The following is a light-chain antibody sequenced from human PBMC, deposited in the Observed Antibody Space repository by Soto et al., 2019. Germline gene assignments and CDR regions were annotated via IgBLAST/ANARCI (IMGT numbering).Light chain of an antibody. Sequence: DIQIAQSPSTLSASVGDRVTITCRASQTISTWLAWYQQRAGKAPKLLIYKASTLKSGVPSRFSGSGSGTDFTLTISSLQPEDFATYYCQQSYSTPFTFGPGTKVDIK. V-gene: IGKV1-5*03. CDR3: QQSYSTPFT. CDR2: KAS. J-gene: IGKJ3*01. CDR1: QTISTW.